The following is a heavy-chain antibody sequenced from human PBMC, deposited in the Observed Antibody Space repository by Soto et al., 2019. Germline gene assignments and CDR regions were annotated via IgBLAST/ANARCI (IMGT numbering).Heavy chain of an antibody. CDR1: GFTFSTHT. J-gene: IGHJ4*02. D-gene: IGHD1-1*01. CDR2: LTADSDDT. Sequence: EVQLLESGGTLVQPGGSLRLSCVASGFTFSTHTMNWVHQAPGKGLEWVSRLTADSDDTSYADSIKGRFTISRDNSKNTLYLQMYSLRAEDTAIYYCAKGLDRASLDFWGQGALVTVSS. V-gene: IGHV3-23*01. CDR3: AKGLDRASLDF.